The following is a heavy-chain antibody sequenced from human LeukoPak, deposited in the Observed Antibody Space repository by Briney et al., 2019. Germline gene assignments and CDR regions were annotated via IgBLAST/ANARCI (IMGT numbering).Heavy chain of an antibody. CDR1: GGSISSYY. CDR3: ARTYYDFWSGYYKIEYYFDY. CDR2: IYYSGST. Sequence: PSETLSLTCTVSGGSISSYYWSWIRQPLGKGLEWIGYIYYSGSTNYNPSLKSRVTISVDTSKNQFSLKLSSVTAADTAVYYCARTYYDFWSGYYKIEYYFDYWGQGTLVTVSS. D-gene: IGHD3-3*01. J-gene: IGHJ4*02. V-gene: IGHV4-59*01.